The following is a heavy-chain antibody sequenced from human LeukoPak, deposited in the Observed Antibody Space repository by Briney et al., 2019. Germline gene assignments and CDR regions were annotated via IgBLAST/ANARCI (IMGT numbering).Heavy chain of an antibody. J-gene: IGHJ3*02. CDR2: INYSGST. CDR3: ATFNSHDAFDT. V-gene: IGHV4-34*01. CDR1: GGSFSGYY. D-gene: IGHD5-24*01. Sequence: SETLSHTCAVYGGSFSGYYWSWIRQPPGKGLEWIGEINYSGSTNYNPSLKSRVTISVDTSKNQFSLKLSSVTAADTAVYYCATFNSHDAFDTWGQGTMVTVSS.